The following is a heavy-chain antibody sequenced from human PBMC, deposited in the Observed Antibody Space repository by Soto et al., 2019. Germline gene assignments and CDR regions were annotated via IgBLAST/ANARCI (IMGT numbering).Heavy chain of an antibody. CDR3: ARDGWFGEADYYYYGMDV. CDR1: GLTFRSYW. Sequence: CAASGLTFRSYWMHWVRQAPGKGLVWVSRINTDGSVAMYVDSVKGRFTISRDNAKNTLYLHMNSLRAEDTAVYYCARDGWFGEADYYYYGMDVWGQGTTVTVSS. J-gene: IGHJ6*02. V-gene: IGHV3-74*03. CDR2: INTDGSVA. D-gene: IGHD3-10*01.